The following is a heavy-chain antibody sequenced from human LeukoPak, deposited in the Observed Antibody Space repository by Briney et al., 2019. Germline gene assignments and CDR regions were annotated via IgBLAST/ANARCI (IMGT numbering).Heavy chain of an antibody. CDR1: GYTFTGYY. CDR3: ARNTVLGTDISTVWNAYYYGMDV. D-gene: IGHD3-9*01. J-gene: IGHJ6*02. V-gene: IGHV1-2*02. CDR2: INPHSGGT. Sequence: GASVKVSCKASGYTFTGYYMHWVRQAPGQGLEWMGWINPHSGGTNYAPKFQGRVTMARDTSISTADMELSGLRSDDTAVYYCARNTVLGTDISTVWNAYYYGMDVWGQGTTVTVSS.